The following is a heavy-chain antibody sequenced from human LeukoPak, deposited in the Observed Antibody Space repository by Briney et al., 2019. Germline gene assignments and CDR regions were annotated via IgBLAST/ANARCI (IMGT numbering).Heavy chain of an antibody. CDR2: ISRSGGST. CDR3: AGSVTEVAATYDAFDI. CDR1: GFTFSSYA. V-gene: IGHV3-23*01. J-gene: IGHJ3*02. D-gene: IGHD2-15*01. Sequence: GGSLTLTCAASGFTFSSYAMSWVRQAPGKGLEWVSEISRSGGSTYYAVSVKGRFTISRDKSKNTLYLQMNSLRAEDTAVYYCAGSVTEVAATYDAFDIWGQGTMVTVSS.